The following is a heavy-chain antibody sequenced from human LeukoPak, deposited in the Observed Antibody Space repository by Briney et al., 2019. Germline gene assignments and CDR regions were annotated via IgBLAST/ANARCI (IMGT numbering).Heavy chain of an antibody. CDR3: ARGRGPPQYETLGYCSTTSCQPFFDY. J-gene: IGHJ4*02. CDR2: INHSGST. V-gene: IGHV4-34*01. Sequence: SETLSLTCAVYGGSFSGYYWSWIRQPPGKGLEWIGEINHSGSTNYNPSLKSRVTISVDTSKNQFSLKLSSATAADTAVYYCARGRGPPQYETLGYCSTTSCQPFFDYWGQGTLVTVSS. D-gene: IGHD2-2*01. CDR1: GGSFSGYY.